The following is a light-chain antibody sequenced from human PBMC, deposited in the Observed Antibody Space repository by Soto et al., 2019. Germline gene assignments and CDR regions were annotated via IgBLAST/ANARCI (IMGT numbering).Light chain of an antibody. J-gene: IGKJ4*01. Sequence: DIQLTQSPSILSASVGDRVTITCRASENIHGYLAWYQQKPGEAPKLLIYWASTLVSGVPSRFTGGESGTEFTLTISDLQPDDFATYFCQQYSAYPLTFGGVTKVDVK. V-gene: IGKV1-5*03. CDR2: WAS. CDR3: QQYSAYPLT. CDR1: ENIHGY.